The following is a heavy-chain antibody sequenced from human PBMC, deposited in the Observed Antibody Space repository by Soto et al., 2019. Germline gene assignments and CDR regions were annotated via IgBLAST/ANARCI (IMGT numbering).Heavy chain of an antibody. D-gene: IGHD1-7*01. J-gene: IGHJ6*02. CDR3: ARTNWNYAYYYGMDV. CDR2: IYTSGST. CDR1: GGSISSYY. V-gene: IGHV4-4*07. Sequence: KTSETLSLTCTVSGGSISSYYWSWIRQPAGKGLEWIGRIYTSGSTNYNPSLKSRVTMSVDTSKNQFSLKLSSVTAADTAVYYCARTNWNYAYYYGMDVWRQGTTVTVSS.